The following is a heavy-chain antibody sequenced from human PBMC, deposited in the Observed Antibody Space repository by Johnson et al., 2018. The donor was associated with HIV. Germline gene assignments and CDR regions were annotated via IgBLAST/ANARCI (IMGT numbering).Heavy chain of an antibody. V-gene: IGHV3-30-3*01. CDR3: ARDKVDDAFDI. CDR2: ISYDGSNK. CDR1: GFTFNSYA. D-gene: IGHD1-26*01. Sequence: QVQLVESGGGVFQPGRSLRLFCAASGFTFNSYAMHWVRQAPGKGLEWVAVISYDGSNKYYADSVKGRFTISRDNSKNTLYLQMNSLRAEDTAVYYCARDKVDDAFDIWGQGTMVTVSS. J-gene: IGHJ3*02.